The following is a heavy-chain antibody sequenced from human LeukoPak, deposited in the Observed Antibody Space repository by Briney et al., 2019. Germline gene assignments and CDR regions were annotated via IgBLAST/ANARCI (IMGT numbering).Heavy chain of an antibody. V-gene: IGHV3-23*01. CDR1: GFTFSSYG. J-gene: IGHJ4*02. CDR2: ISGNGGRT. Sequence: GASLRLSCAASGFTFSSYGMSWVRQAPGKGLEWVSVISGNGGRTYSADSVKGRFTISRDNSKNTVYLQMNSLRAEDTAAYYCARERAGIWDSFDYWGQGTLVTVSS. CDR3: ARERAGIWDSFDY. D-gene: IGHD3-10*01.